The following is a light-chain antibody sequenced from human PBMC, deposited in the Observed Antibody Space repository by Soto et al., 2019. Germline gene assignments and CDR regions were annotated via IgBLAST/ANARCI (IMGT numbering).Light chain of an antibody. CDR2: KAS. J-gene: IGKJ1*01. CDR3: QQYNSYPWT. CDR1: QSISSW. V-gene: IGKV1-5*03. Sequence: DIQMTQSPSTLSASVGDRVTITCRASQSISSWLAWYQQKPGKAPKLLIYKASSLESGVPSRFSGSGYGTEVTLTSSSLQPDDFATYYCQQYNSYPWTFGQGTKVEIK.